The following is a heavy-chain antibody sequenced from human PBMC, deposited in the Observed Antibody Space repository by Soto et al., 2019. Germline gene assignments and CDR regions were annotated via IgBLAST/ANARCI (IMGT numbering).Heavy chain of an antibody. Sequence: PSETLSLTCSVSGDSISNSRFYWAWIRQPPGEGLEWIGSIYHTGNAYYNPSLKSRVTISVDTSKNQFSLKLTSVTAADAALYYCAKVPLILRYFDYWGQGTLVTVSS. J-gene: IGHJ4*02. V-gene: IGHV4-39*01. CDR1: GDSISNSRFY. CDR3: AKVPLILRYFDY. CDR2: IYHTGNA. D-gene: IGHD3-9*01.